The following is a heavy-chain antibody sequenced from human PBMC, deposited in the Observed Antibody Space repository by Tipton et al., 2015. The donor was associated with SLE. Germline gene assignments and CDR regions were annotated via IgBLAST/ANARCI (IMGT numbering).Heavy chain of an antibody. D-gene: IGHD3-3*01. CDR2: FYGGST. J-gene: IGHJ4*02. CDR1: GGSFNRCY. CDR3: TRGFGVVIPDY. Sequence: TLSLTCTVSGGSFNRCYWSWIRQPPGKGLEWIGYFYGGSTSYNPPLRGRVTISGDTSQNQFSLTLNSVTAADTAVYYCTRGFGVVIPDYWGQGTLVTVSS. V-gene: IGHV4-4*08.